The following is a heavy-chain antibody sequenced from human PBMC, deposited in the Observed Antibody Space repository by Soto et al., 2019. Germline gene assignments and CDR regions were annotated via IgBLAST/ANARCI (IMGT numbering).Heavy chain of an antibody. D-gene: IGHD2-15*01. CDR2: MNPNSGNT. CDR3: ARAKRVVAATHYYYYMDV. CDR1: GYTFTSYD. V-gene: IGHV1-8*01. J-gene: IGHJ6*03. Sequence: ASVKVSCKASGYTFTSYDINWVRQATGQGLEWMGWMNPNSGNTGYAQKFQGRVTMTRNTSISTAYMELSSLRSEDTVVYYCARAKRVVAATHYYYYMDVWGKGTTVTVSS.